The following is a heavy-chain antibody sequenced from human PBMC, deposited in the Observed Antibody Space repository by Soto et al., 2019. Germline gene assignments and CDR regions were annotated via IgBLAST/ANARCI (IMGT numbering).Heavy chain of an antibody. CDR3: ARGHCSSTSCYGWFDP. V-gene: IGHV4-4*07. Sequence: QVQLQESGPGLVKPSETLSLTCTVSGGSISSYYWSWIRQPAGKGLEWIGRIYTSGSTNYNPSLKSRVTMSVDTSKNQFSLKLSSVTAADTAVYYCARGHCSSTSCYGWFDPWGQGTLVTVSS. CDR1: GGSISSYY. J-gene: IGHJ5*02. CDR2: IYTSGST. D-gene: IGHD2-2*01.